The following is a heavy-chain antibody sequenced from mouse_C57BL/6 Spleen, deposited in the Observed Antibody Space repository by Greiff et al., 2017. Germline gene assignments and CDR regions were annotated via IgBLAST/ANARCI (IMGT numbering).Heavy chain of an antibody. CDR3: ARDRDYAHYYAMDY. D-gene: IGHD2-4*01. CDR2: ISDGGSYT. Sequence: EVQVVESGGGLVKPGGSLKLSCAASGFTFSSYAMSWVRQTPEKRLEWVATISDGGSYTYYPDNVKGRFPISRDNAKNNLYLQMSHLKSEDTAMYYCARDRDYAHYYAMDYWGQGTSVTVSS. V-gene: IGHV5-4*01. J-gene: IGHJ4*01. CDR1: GFTFSSYA.